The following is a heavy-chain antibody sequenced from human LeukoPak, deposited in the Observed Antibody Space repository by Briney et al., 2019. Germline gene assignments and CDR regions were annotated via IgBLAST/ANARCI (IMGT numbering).Heavy chain of an antibody. Sequence: GRSLRLSCAASGFTLSRYDMHWVRQAPGKGLEWVAIISYGGSDKYYADSVKGRFTISRDNSKNTLYVQMNSLGPEDTALYYCARDRGYCSGGSCYSAFDYWGQGTLVTVSS. CDR1: GFTLSRYD. V-gene: IGHV3-30*04. CDR2: ISYGGSDK. J-gene: IGHJ4*02. D-gene: IGHD2-15*01. CDR3: ARDRGYCSGGSCYSAFDY.